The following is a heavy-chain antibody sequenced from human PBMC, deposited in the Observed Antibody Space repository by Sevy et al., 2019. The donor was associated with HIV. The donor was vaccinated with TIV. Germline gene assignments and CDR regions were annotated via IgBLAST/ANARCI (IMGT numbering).Heavy chain of an antibody. J-gene: IGHJ4*02. Sequence: ASVKVSCKGSGYTFTSYGINWVRQAPGQGLEWMGWISAYNGNTNYAQKLQGRVTMTTDTSTSTAYMELRSLRSDDTAVYYCAREGRYIVVVVAASPPDYWGQGTLVTVSS. CDR2: ISAYNGNT. CDR3: AREGRYIVVVVAASPPDY. D-gene: IGHD2-15*01. CDR1: GYTFTSYG. V-gene: IGHV1-18*01.